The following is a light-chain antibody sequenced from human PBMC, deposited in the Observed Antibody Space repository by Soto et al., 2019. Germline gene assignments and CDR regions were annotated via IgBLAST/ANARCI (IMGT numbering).Light chain of an antibody. CDR3: QQYGSSEIT. J-gene: IGKJ5*01. Sequence: EIVMTQSPATLSVSPGETASLSCRASHSVSSSLAWYQQKPGQTPRLLIYGASTRATGIPDRFSGGGSGTDFTLTISRLEPEDFAVYYCQQYGSSEITFGQGTRLEIK. V-gene: IGKV3-20*01. CDR2: GAS. CDR1: HSVSSS.